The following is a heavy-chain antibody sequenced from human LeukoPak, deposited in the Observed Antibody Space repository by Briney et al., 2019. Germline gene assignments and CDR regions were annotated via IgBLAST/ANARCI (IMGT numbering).Heavy chain of an antibody. CDR2: VSTNDGNT. V-gene: IGHV1-18*01. J-gene: IGHJ4*02. CDR3: TRAPPGMTMMTDY. D-gene: IGHD3-22*01. CDR1: GYTFTNYH. Sequence: ASVKVSCKASGYTFTNYHIAWVRQAPGQGLKWMGWVSTNDGNTVYAQRLQGRVTMTTDTSTSVAYMELRSLTSDDTAVYYCTRAPPGMTMMTDYWGQGTLVTVSS.